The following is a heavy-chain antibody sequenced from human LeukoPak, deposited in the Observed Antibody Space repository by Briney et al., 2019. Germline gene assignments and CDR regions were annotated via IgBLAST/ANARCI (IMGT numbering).Heavy chain of an antibody. CDR1: GFTVSSNY. Sequence: GGSLRLSCAASGFTVSSNYMSWVRQAPGKGLEWVSVIYSGGSTYYADSVKGRFTISRDNSKNTLYLQMNSLRAEDTAVYYCARVGSGWAHPLDYWGQGALVTVSS. CDR2: IYSGGST. D-gene: IGHD6-19*01. V-gene: IGHV3-53*01. CDR3: ARVGSGWAHPLDY. J-gene: IGHJ4*02.